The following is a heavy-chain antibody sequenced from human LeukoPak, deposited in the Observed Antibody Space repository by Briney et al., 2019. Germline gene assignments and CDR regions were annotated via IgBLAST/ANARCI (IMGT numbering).Heavy chain of an antibody. CDR3: AREYYYDSYYYYYMDV. CDR2: ISSSSSTI. CDR1: GFTFSSYS. D-gene: IGHD3-22*01. Sequence: AGGSLRLSCAASGFTFSSYSMNWVRQAPGKGLEWVSYISSSSSTIYYADSVKGRFTISRDNAKNSLYLQMDSLRAEDTAVYYCAREYYYDSYYYYYMDVWGKGTTVTVSS. V-gene: IGHV3-48*01. J-gene: IGHJ6*03.